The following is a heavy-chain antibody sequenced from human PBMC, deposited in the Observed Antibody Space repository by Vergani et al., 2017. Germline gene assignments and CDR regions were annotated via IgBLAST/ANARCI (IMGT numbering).Heavy chain of an antibody. CDR1: GGTFSSYA. J-gene: IGHJ5*02. D-gene: IGHD6-13*01. Sequence: VSCKASGGTFSSYAISWVRQAPGQGLEWMGRIIPILGIANYAQKFQGRVTITADKSTSTAYMELSSLRSEDTAVYYCAREGQQPQFDPWGQGTLVTGSS. V-gene: IGHV1-69*04. CDR3: AREGQQPQFDP. CDR2: IIPILGIA.